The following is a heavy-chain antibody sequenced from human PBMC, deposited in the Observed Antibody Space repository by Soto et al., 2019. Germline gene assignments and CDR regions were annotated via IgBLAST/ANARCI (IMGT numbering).Heavy chain of an antibody. Sequence: QVQLVQSGADVKQPGASVKVSCKTSGYTFSDYGISWVRQAPGQGLEWMGWISAKNGNTNFAQKFRGRVTMTTDTSTSTIYMELRNLKLDDTAVYYCARAPPETPPDHWGQGTLVIVSS. CDR2: ISAKNGNT. V-gene: IGHV1-18*01. CDR1: GYTFSDYG. CDR3: ARAPPETPPDH. J-gene: IGHJ4*02.